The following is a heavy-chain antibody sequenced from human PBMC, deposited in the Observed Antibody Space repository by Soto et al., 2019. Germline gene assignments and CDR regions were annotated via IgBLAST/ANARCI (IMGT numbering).Heavy chain of an antibody. CDR3: ARVGVYDSSGYLPFDY. CDR1: GYTFTSYY. Sequence: GASVKVSCKASGYTFTSYYMHWVRQAPGQGLEWMGIINPSGGSTSYAQKFQGRVTMTRDTSTSTVYMELSSLRSEDTALFYCARVGVYDSSGYLPFDYWGQGTLVTVSS. D-gene: IGHD3-22*01. J-gene: IGHJ4*02. CDR2: INPSGGST. V-gene: IGHV1-46*01.